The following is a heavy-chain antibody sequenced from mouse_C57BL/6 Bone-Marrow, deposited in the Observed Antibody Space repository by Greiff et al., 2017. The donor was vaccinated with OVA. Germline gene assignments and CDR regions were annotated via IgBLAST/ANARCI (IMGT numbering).Heavy chain of an antibody. D-gene: IGHD2-5*01. V-gene: IGHV5-4*01. Sequence: EVQRVESGGGLVKPGGSLKLSCAASGFTFSSYAMSWVRQTPEKRLEWVATISDGGSYTYYPDNVKGRFTISRDNAKNNLYLQMSHLKSEDTAMYYCARVYYSNFAYWGQGTLVTVSA. CDR2: ISDGGSYT. CDR3: ARVYYSNFAY. CDR1: GFTFSSYA. J-gene: IGHJ3*01.